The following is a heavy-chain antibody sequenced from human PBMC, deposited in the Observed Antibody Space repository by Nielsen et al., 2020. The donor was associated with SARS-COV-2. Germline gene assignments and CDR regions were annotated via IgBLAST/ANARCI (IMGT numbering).Heavy chain of an antibody. CDR2: IYHSGST. D-gene: IGHD3-3*01. V-gene: IGHV4-39*07. J-gene: IGHJ6*03. Sequence: WIRQPPGKGLEWIGSIYHSGSTYYNPSLKSRVTISVDTSKNQFSLKLNSVTAADTAVYFCARGKRSFSGAFLNFYYYYYMDVWGKGTTVTVSS. CDR3: ARGKRSFSGAFLNFYYYYYMDV.